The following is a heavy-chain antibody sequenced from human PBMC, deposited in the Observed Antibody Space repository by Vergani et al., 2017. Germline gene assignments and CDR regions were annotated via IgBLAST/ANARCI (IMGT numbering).Heavy chain of an antibody. CDR1: GYTFSNYW. CDR3: VSCRSVSRSWVADY. CDR2: IYPDDSDA. J-gene: IGHJ4*02. D-gene: IGHD6-13*01. Sequence: EVQLVQSGAEVTKPGESLKISCQGSGYTFSNYWIGWVRQTPGKGLEWMGTIYPDDSDARYSPSFQGQVTISADKSSNTAYLQWSSLKASDSAMYYCVSCRSVSRSWVADYWGQGTLVSVSS. V-gene: IGHV5-51*01.